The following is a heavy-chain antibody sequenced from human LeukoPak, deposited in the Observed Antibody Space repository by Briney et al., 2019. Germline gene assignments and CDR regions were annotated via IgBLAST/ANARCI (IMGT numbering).Heavy chain of an antibody. CDR3: ARKAQYNGHYPLDY. CDR2: LSGSGGST. J-gene: IGHJ4*02. CDR1: GFIFNKHA. V-gene: IGHV3-23*01. Sequence: GGSLRLTCAASGFIFNKHAMSWVRQAPGKGLEWVSGLSGSGGSTDYADSVKGRFTVSRDNSKNTLFLQMNSLRAEDTALYFCARKAQYNGHYPLDYWGQGTLVTVSS. D-gene: IGHD1-7*01.